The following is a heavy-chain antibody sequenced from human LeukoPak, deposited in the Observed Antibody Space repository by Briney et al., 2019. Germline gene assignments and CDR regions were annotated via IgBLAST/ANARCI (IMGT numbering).Heavy chain of an antibody. CDR3: ARASSRYCSSTSCYDYYYYYYMDV. D-gene: IGHD2-2*01. J-gene: IGHJ6*03. Sequence: PSQTLSLTCTVSGGSISSGSYYWSWIRQPAGKGLEWNGRIYTSGSTNYNPSLKTRVTISADTSKNQFSLKLSSVTAANTAVYYCARASSRYCSSTSCYDYYYYYYMDVWGKGTTVTVSS. V-gene: IGHV4-61*02. CDR2: IYTSGST. CDR1: GGSISSGSYY.